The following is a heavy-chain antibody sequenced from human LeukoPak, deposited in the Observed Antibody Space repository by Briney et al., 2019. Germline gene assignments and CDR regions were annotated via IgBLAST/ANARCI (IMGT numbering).Heavy chain of an antibody. V-gene: IGHV3-74*01. Sequence: GGSLRLSCTASGFTLGNYWMHWVRHAPGKGLVWVSSINTDVSATRSADSVNGRFTISRNSAQNTVYLQMNSLTVEDTGVYYCTGDALLEYCTGNDCYHTDFWGQGILVTVSS. CDR1: GFTLGNYW. CDR2: INTDVSAT. D-gene: IGHD2-8*02. CDR3: TGDALLEYCTGNDCYHTDF. J-gene: IGHJ4*02.